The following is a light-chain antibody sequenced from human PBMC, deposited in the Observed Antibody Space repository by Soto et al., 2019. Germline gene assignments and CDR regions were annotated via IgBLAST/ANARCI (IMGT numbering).Light chain of an antibody. J-gene: IGKJ1*01. CDR3: QQYGVSPRT. V-gene: IGKV3-20*01. CDR2: GAS. Sequence: DIVLTQSPGTLSLSPGEGAPLPCRASEGVASSYLALYQQRPGQAPRLLIYGASSRATGIPDRFSGSGSGTEFTLTINSLEPEDFAVYYCQQYGVSPRTFGQGTKVDI. CDR1: EGVASSY.